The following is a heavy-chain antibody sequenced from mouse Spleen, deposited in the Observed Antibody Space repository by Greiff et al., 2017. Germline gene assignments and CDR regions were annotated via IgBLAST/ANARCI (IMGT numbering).Heavy chain of an antibody. D-gene: IGHD2-4*01. V-gene: IGHV1S132*01. Sequence: QVQLKESGAELVKPGASVKLSCKTSGYTFTSYWIQWVKQRPGQGLGWIGEIFPGTGTTYYNEKFKGKATLTIDTSSSTAYMQLSSLTSEDSAVYFCARSGYDYLDYWGQGTTLTVSS. J-gene: IGHJ2*01. CDR3: ARSGYDYLDY. CDR2: IFPGTGTT. CDR1: GYTFTSYW.